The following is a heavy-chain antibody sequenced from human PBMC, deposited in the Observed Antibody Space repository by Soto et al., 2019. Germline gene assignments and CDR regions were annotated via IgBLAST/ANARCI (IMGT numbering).Heavy chain of an antibody. Sequence: SVKVSCKASGGTFSSYAISWVRQAPGQGLEWMGGIIPIFGTANYAQKFQGRVTITADESTSTAYMELSSLRSEDTAVYYCARDWSYYYDSSGYFRPDAFDIWGQGTMVTVSS. D-gene: IGHD3-22*01. CDR1: GGTFSSYA. CDR2: IIPIFGTA. V-gene: IGHV1-69*13. J-gene: IGHJ3*02. CDR3: ARDWSYYYDSSGYFRPDAFDI.